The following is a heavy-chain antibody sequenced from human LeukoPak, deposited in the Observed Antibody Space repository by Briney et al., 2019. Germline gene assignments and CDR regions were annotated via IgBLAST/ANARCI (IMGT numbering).Heavy chain of an antibody. Sequence: SETLSLTCTVSGGSISSYYWSWIRQPPGKGLEWIGYIYYSGSTNYNPSLKSRVTISVDTSKNQFSLKLSSVTAADTAVYYCASSGSYGGPVDYWGQGTLVTVSS. V-gene: IGHV4-59*01. CDR3: ASSGSYGGPVDY. J-gene: IGHJ4*02. D-gene: IGHD1-26*01. CDR1: GGSISSYY. CDR2: IYYSGST.